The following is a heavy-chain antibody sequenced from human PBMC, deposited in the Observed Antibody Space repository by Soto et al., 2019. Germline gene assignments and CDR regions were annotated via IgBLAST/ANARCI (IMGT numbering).Heavy chain of an antibody. D-gene: IGHD6-19*01. CDR2: ISYDGSNK. Sequence: GGSLRLSCAASGFTFSSYGMHWVRQAPGKGLEWVAVISYDGSNKYYADSVKGRFTISRDNSKNTLYLQMNSLRAEDTAVYYCAKPAPGIAVAGTLFDPWGQGTLVTVSS. J-gene: IGHJ5*02. V-gene: IGHV3-30*18. CDR1: GFTFSSYG. CDR3: AKPAPGIAVAGTLFDP.